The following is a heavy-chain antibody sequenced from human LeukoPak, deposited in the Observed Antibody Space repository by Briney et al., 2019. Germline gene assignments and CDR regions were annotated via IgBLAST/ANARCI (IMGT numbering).Heavy chain of an antibody. CDR2: TYYRSKWYN. Sequence: SQTLSLTCAIYGDSISSNNAGWNWIRQSPSRGLEWLGRTYYRSKWYNDYAVSVKSRIIINPDTSKNQFSLQLNSVTPEDTAVYYCAGDILTGYHTFDSWGRGTLVTVSS. CDR1: GDSISSNNAG. J-gene: IGHJ4*02. V-gene: IGHV6-1*01. D-gene: IGHD3-9*01. CDR3: AGDILTGYHTFDS.